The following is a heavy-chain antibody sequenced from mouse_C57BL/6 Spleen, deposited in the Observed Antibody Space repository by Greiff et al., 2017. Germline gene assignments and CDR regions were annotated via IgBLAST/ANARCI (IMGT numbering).Heavy chain of an antibody. J-gene: IGHJ3*01. V-gene: IGHV1-82*01. CDR1: GYAFSSSW. D-gene: IGHD2-4*01. CDR2: IYPGDGDT. Sequence: VKLMESGPELVKPGASVKISCKASGYAFSSSWMNWVKQRPGKGLEWIGRIYPGDGDTNYNGKFKGKATLTADKSSSTAYMQLSSLTSEDSAVYVCARREYDYDGAWFAYWGQGTLVTVSA. CDR3: ARREYDYDGAWFAY.